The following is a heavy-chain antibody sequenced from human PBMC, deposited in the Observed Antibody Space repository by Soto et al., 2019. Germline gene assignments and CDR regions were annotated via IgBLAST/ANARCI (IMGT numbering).Heavy chain of an antibody. D-gene: IGHD3-3*01. CDR1: VGSFSGYY. CDR3: ARLTPGTYYDFWSGYYYYGMDV. V-gene: IGHV4-34*01. CDR2: INHSGST. J-gene: IGHJ6*02. Sequence: SETLSLTCAVYVGSFSGYYWRWIRQRPGKGLEWIGEINHSGSTNYNPSLKSRVTISVDTSKNQFSLKLSSVTAADTAVYYCARLTPGTYYDFWSGYYYYGMDVWGQGTTVTVSS.